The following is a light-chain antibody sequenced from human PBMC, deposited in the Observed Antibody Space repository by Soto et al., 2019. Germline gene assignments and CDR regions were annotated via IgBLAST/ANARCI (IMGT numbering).Light chain of an antibody. V-gene: IGKV1-5*03. Sequence: DIQMTQSPSTLSASVGDRVTITCRASQSINGWLAWYQQKPGKAPNLLIYKASSLETGVPSRFSGRGTGTEFTLTISSLQPDDFATYYCQQYDSYALTFGGGTKVEIK. J-gene: IGKJ4*01. CDR2: KAS. CDR1: QSINGW. CDR3: QQYDSYALT.